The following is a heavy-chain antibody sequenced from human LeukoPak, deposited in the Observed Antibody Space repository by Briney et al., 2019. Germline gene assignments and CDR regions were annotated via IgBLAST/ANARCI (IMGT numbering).Heavy chain of an antibody. CDR2: IWFDGTNK. V-gene: IGHV3-33*08. J-gene: IGHJ4*02. CDR1: GFTFSNYA. D-gene: IGHD5-24*01. CDR3: ARGNFRRDGYNFDY. Sequence: GGSLRLSCAVSGFTFSNYAMSWVRQAPGKGLEWVAVIWFDGTNKYYADSVKGRFTISRDNSKNTLYLQMNSLRAEDTAVFYCARGNFRRDGYNFDYWGQGTLVTVSS.